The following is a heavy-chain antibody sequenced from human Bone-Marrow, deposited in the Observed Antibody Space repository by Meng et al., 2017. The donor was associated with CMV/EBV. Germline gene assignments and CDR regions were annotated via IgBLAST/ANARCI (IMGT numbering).Heavy chain of an antibody. CDR2: IYYSGST. V-gene: IGHV4-59*01. J-gene: IGHJ4*02. D-gene: IGHD5-18*01. Sequence: GSLRLSCTVSGGSISSYYWSWNRQPPGKGLEWIGYIYYSGSTNYNPSLKSRVTISVDTSKNQFSLKLSSVTAADTAVYYCARVGVDTAMGHFDYWGQGTLVTVSS. CDR1: GGSISSYY. CDR3: ARVGVDTAMGHFDY.